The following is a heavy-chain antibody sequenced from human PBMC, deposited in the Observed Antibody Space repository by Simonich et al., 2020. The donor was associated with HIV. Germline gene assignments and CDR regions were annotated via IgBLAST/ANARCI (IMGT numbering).Heavy chain of an antibody. CDR3: AKDRSSAMVTYFDY. J-gene: IGHJ4*02. Sequence: EVQLVESGGGLVQPGRSLRLSCAASGFTFDDYAMHWVRQAPGKGLEGVSGISWNSGSIGYADSVKGRFTISRDNAKNSLYLQMNSLGAEDTALYYCAKDRSSAMVTYFDYWGQGTLVTVSS. V-gene: IGHV3-9*01. D-gene: IGHD5-18*01. CDR2: ISWNSGSI. CDR1: GFTFDDYA.